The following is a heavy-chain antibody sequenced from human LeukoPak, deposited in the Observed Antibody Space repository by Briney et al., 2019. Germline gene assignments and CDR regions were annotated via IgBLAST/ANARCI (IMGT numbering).Heavy chain of an antibody. D-gene: IGHD4-17*01. CDR1: GFTVTTYA. CDR2: ISGSGAST. Sequence: GGSLRLSCAASGFTVTTYAMSWVRQAPGKGLEWVSAISGSGASTYYADSVKGRFTISRDNSKNTLYLQMNSLRAEDTAVYYCAKETTTPGFEYWGQGTLVTVSS. V-gene: IGHV3-23*01. J-gene: IGHJ4*02. CDR3: AKETTTPGFEY.